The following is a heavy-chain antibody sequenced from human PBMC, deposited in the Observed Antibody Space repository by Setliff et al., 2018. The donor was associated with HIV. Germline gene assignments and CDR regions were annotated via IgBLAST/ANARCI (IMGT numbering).Heavy chain of an antibody. CDR3: ATHPPYRSAWYMRS. J-gene: IGHJ5*02. CDR2: VDPEDGET. D-gene: IGHD6-19*01. Sequence: ASVKVSCKASGYTFTDYYMHWVQQAPGKGLEWMGRVDPEDGETIYAEKFQGRVTITADTSTDTAYMELSSLRSEDTAVYYCATHPPYRSAWYMRSWGQGTLVTVSS. CDR1: GYTFTDYY. V-gene: IGHV1-69-2*01.